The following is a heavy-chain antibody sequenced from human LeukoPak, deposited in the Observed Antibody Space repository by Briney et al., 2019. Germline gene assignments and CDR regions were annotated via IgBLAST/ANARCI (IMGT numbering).Heavy chain of an antibody. Sequence: GGSLRLSCAASGFTFDDYAMHWVRRAPGKGLEWVSGISWNSGSIGYADSVKGRFTISRDNAKNSLYLQMNSLRAEDTAVYYCARDFVGPIDYWGQGTLVTVSS. V-gene: IGHV3-9*01. J-gene: IGHJ4*02. CDR3: ARDFVGPIDY. D-gene: IGHD1-26*01. CDR2: ISWNSGSI. CDR1: GFTFDDYA.